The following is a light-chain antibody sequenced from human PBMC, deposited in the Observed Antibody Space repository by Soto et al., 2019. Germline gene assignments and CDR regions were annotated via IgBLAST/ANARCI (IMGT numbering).Light chain of an antibody. V-gene: IGLV1-40*01. CDR1: SSNIGAGYD. CDR3: QSYDSSLSGNYV. Sequence: QSVLTQPPSVSGAPGQRVTISCTGSSSNIGAGYDVHWYQQLPGTAPKLLIYGNSNRPSGVPDRFSGSKSGTSASLAITGLQAEDEADYYCQSYDSSLSGNYVFGTGTKRTVL. CDR2: GNS. J-gene: IGLJ1*01.